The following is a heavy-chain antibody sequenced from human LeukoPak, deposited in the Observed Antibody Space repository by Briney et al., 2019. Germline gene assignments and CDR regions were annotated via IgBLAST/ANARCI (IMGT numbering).Heavy chain of an antibody. CDR1: GFTFSSYS. Sequence: GGSLRLSCAASGFTFSSYSMDWVRQAPGKVLEWVSSISSSSSYIYYADSVKGRFTISRDNAKNSLYLQMNSLRADDTAVYYCARDQVYSGYDFFDYWGQGTLVTVSS. D-gene: IGHD5-12*01. J-gene: IGHJ4*02. V-gene: IGHV3-21*01. CDR2: ISSSSSYI. CDR3: ARDQVYSGYDFFDY.